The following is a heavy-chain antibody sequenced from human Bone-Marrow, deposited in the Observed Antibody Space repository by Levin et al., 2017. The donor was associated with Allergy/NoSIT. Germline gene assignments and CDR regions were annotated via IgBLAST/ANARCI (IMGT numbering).Heavy chain of an antibody. CDR1: GYSFTSYW. J-gene: IGHJ4*02. CDR3: ARLLANYYDSSGYYYFDY. Sequence: GESLKISCKGSGYSFTSYWIGWVRQMPGKGLEWMGIIYPGDSDTRYSPSFQGQVTISADKSISTAYLQWSSLKASDTAMYYCARLLANYYDSSGYYYFDYWGQGTLVTVSS. D-gene: IGHD3-22*01. CDR2: IYPGDSDT. V-gene: IGHV5-51*01.